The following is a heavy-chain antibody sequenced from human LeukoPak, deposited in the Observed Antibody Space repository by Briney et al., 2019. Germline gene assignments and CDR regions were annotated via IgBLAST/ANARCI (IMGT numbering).Heavy chain of an antibody. V-gene: IGHV4-34*01. Sequence: PSETLSLTCAVYGGSFSGYYWSWIRQPPGKGLEWIGEINHSGSTYYNPSLKSRVTISIDTSKNQFSLKLSSVTAADTAVYYCARDIDYYDSSGYLTALGYWGQGTLVTVSS. J-gene: IGHJ4*02. D-gene: IGHD3-22*01. CDR1: GGSFSGYY. CDR3: ARDIDYYDSSGYLTALGY. CDR2: INHSGST.